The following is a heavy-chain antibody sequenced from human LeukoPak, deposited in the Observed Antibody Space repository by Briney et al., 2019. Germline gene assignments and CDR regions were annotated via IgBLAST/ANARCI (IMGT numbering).Heavy chain of an antibody. CDR2: IYYSGST. J-gene: IGHJ5*02. D-gene: IGHD3-3*01. V-gene: IGHV4-59*11. CDR3: ARLDYDFWSGLPNWFDP. CDR1: GGSISSHY. Sequence: SETLSLTCTVSGGSISSHYWSWIRQPPGKGLEWIGYIYYSGSTNYNPSLKSRVTISVDTSKNQFSLKLSSVTAADTAVYYCARLDYDFWSGLPNWFDPWGQGTLVTVSS.